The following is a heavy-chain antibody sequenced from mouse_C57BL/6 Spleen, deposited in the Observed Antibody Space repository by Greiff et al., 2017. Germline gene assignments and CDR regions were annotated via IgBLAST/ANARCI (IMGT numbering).Heavy chain of an antibody. D-gene: IGHD1-1*01. CDR1: GYTFTSYW. J-gene: IGHJ2*01. Sequence: QVQLQQPGAELVKPGASVKLSCKASGYTFTSYWMHWVKQRPGQGLEWIGMIHPNSGSTNYNEKFKSKATLTVDKSSSTAYMQLSSLTSEDSAVYYCATYGVVATNFDDWGQGTTLTVSS. CDR2: IHPNSGST. CDR3: ATYGVVATNFDD. V-gene: IGHV1-64*01.